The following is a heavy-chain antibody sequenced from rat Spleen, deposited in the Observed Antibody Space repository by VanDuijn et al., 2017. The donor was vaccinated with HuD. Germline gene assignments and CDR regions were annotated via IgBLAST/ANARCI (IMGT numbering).Heavy chain of an antibody. J-gene: IGHJ4*01. D-gene: IGHD1-4*01. CDR2: ISHDGSST. Sequence: EVQLVESDGGLVQPGRSLKLSCAVSGFTFSDNYMAWVRQAPTKGLEWVATISHDGSSTYYGDSVKGRFTISRDNAKSTLYLQLNSLRSEDTATYYCARPGITSYVMDAWGQGASVTVSS. CDR3: ARPGITSYVMDA. V-gene: IGHV5-22*01. CDR1: GFTFSDNY.